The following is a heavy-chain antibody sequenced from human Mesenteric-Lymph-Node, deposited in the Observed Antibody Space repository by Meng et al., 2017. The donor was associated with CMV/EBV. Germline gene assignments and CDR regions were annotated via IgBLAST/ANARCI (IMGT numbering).Heavy chain of an antibody. Sequence: GESLKISCAASGFTVSSNYMSWVRQAPGKGLEWVSVIYSGGSTYYADSVKGRFTISRDNSKNTLYLQMNSLRAEDTAVYYCARAVRRGVGATNYYGMDVWGQGTTVTVSS. J-gene: IGHJ6*02. CDR3: ARAVRRGVGATNYYGMDV. CDR2: IYSGGST. CDR1: GFTVSSNY. D-gene: IGHD1-26*01. V-gene: IGHV3-66*02.